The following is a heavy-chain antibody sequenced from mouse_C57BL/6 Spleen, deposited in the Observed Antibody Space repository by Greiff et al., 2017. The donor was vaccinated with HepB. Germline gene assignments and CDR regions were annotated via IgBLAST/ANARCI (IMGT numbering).Heavy chain of an antibody. Sequence: VQLQQPGAELVMPGASVKLSCKASGYTFTSYWMHWVKQRPGQGLEWIGEIDPSDSYTNYNQKFKGKATLTVDTSSSTAYMQLSSLTSEDSAVYYCARTLYGNSYAMDYWGQGTSVTVSS. D-gene: IGHD2-1*01. J-gene: IGHJ4*01. V-gene: IGHV1-50*01. CDR2: IDPSDSYT. CDR1: GYTFTSYW. CDR3: ARTLYGNSYAMDY.